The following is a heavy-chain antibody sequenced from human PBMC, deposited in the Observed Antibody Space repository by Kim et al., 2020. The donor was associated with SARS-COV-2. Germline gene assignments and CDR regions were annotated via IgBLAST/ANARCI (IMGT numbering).Heavy chain of an antibody. CDR1: GYTFTSYD. V-gene: IGHV1-8*01. D-gene: IGHD3-10*01. Sequence: ASVKVSCKASGYTFTSYDINWVRQATGQGLEWMGWMNPNSGNTGYAQKFQGRVTMTRNTSISTAYMELSSLRSEDTAVYYCAARLPRPGDYYYYGMDVWGQGTTVTVSS. CDR2: MNPNSGNT. J-gene: IGHJ6*02. CDR3: AARLPRPGDYYYYGMDV.